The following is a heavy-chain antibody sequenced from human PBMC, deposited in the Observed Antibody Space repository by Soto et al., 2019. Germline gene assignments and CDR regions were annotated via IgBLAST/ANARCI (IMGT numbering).Heavy chain of an antibody. CDR2: IIPIFGTA. CDR1: GGTFSSYA. Sequence: QVQLVQSGAEVKKPGSSVKVSCKASGGTFSSYAISWVRQAPGQGLEWMGGIIPIFGTADYAQKFQGRVTITADEATSTAYMELSSLRSEDTAVYYCALHYGSGNNYYYYGMDVWGQGTTVTVSS. J-gene: IGHJ6*02. V-gene: IGHV1-69*12. CDR3: ALHYGSGNNYYYYGMDV. D-gene: IGHD3-10*01.